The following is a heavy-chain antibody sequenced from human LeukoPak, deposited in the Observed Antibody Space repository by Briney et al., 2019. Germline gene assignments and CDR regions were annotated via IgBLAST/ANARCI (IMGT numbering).Heavy chain of an antibody. CDR1: GXTFSSYE. J-gene: IGHJ4*02. D-gene: IGHD5-24*01. CDR2: ISSSGSTM. Sequence: GGSLRLSCAASGXTFSSYEMNWVRQAPGKGLEWVSYISSSGSTMYYADSVKGRFTISRDNAKNSLYLQMNSLRAEDTAVYYCARAITCDYWGQGTLVTVSS. V-gene: IGHV3-48*03. CDR3: ARAITCDY.